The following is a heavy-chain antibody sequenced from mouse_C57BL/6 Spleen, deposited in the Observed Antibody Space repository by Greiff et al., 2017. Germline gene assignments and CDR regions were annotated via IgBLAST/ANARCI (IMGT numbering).Heavy chain of an antibody. CDR2: IYPGDGDT. D-gene: IGHD4-1*01. Sequence: QVQLKESGAELVKPGASVKISCKASGYAFSSYWMNWVKQRPGKGLEWIGQIYPGDGDTNYNGKFKGKATLTADKSSSTAYMQLSSLTSEDSAVYFCATLTGKGAMDYWGQGTSVTVSS. V-gene: IGHV1-80*01. CDR3: ATLTGKGAMDY. J-gene: IGHJ4*01. CDR1: GYAFSSYW.